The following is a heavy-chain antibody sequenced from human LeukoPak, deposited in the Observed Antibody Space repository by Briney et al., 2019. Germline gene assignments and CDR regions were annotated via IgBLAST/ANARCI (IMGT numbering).Heavy chain of an antibody. CDR1: GFTFSTYA. CDR2: IWYDGSNQ. D-gene: IGHD3-9*01. Sequence: PGGSVRLSCAASGFTFSTYAMSWVRQAPGKGLEWVAVIWYDGSNQYYADSVKGRFTISRDNSENTLYLQMNSLRAEDTAVYYCARDSRLKYFDWSLVGYFDYWGQGTLVTVSS. CDR3: ARDSRLKYFDWSLVGYFDY. V-gene: IGHV3-33*08. J-gene: IGHJ4*02.